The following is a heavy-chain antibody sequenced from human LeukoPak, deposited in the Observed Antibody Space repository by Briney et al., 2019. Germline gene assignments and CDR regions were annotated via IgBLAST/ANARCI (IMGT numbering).Heavy chain of an antibody. CDR1: GYTLTELS. Sequence: GASVKVSCTVSGYTLTELSMHWVRQAPGKGLEWMGGFDPEDGETIYAQKFQGRVTMTEDTSTDTAYMELSSLRSEDTAVYYCATVKDRYSSGWYAGFDYWGQGTLVTVSS. J-gene: IGHJ4*02. D-gene: IGHD6-19*01. CDR3: ATVKDRYSSGWYAGFDY. CDR2: FDPEDGET. V-gene: IGHV1-24*01.